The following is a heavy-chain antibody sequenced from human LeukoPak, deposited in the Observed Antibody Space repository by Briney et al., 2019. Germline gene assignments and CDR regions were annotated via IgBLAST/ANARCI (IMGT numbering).Heavy chain of an antibody. CDR2: ISWNSGSI. CDR1: GFTFDDYA. CDR3: AKDKMRYYYDSSGYYN. D-gene: IGHD3-22*01. V-gene: IGHV3-9*01. J-gene: IGHJ4*02. Sequence: PGGSLRLSCAASGFTFDDYAMPWVRQAPGKGLEWVSGISWNSGSIGYADSVKGRFTISRDNAKNSLYLQMNSLRAEDTALYYCAKDKMRYYYDSSGYYNWGQGTLVTASS.